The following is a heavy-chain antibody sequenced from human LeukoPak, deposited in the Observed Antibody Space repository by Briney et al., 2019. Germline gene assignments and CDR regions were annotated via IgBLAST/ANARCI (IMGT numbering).Heavy chain of an antibody. J-gene: IGHJ5*02. CDR3: ARDRSNYGP. Sequence: SETLSLTCAFYGGSFTGYSWSWIRQSPGKGLEWIGLVNHGGSTNYNPSLKSRVTISIDTSMNQFSLNLTSVSAADTAVYYCARDRSNYGPWGPGTLVTVSS. V-gene: IGHV4-34*01. CDR2: VNHGGST. CDR1: GGSFTGYS. D-gene: IGHD4-17*01.